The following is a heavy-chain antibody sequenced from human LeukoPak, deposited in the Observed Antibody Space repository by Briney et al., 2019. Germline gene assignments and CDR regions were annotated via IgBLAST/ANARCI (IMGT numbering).Heavy chain of an antibody. CDR1: GFTVSSNY. D-gene: IGHD2-2*01. CDR2: IYSGGST. V-gene: IGHV3-53*01. CDR3: AKARTDIVVVPAAMGIDY. Sequence: PGGSLRLSRAASGFTVSSNYMSWVRQAPGKGLEWVSVIYSGGSTYYADSVKGRFTISRDNSKNTLYLQMNSLRAEDTAVYYCAKARTDIVVVPAAMGIDYWGQGTLVTVSS. J-gene: IGHJ4*02.